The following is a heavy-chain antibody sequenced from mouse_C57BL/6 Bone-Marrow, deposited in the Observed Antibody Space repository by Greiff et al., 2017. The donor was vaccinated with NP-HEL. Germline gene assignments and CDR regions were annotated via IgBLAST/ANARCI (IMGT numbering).Heavy chain of an antibody. V-gene: IGHV7-3*01. CDR2: IRNKANGYTT. CDR1: GFNFTDFY. J-gene: IGHJ4*01. Sequence: EVNVVESGGGLVQPGGSLSLSCAASGFNFTDFYMSWVRQPPGKALEWLGFIRNKANGYTTEYSAYVKGRFTISRDNSQSILYLQMNALRSEDSATYYCARYSPYYAMDYWGQGTSVTVSS. CDR3: ARYSPYYAMDY.